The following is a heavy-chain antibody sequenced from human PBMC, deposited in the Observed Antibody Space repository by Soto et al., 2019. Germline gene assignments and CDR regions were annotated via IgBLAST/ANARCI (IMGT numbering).Heavy chain of an antibody. J-gene: IGHJ4*02. V-gene: IGHV3-7*01. CDR3: ARIDRRQSYDGSGYFFPGHFDY. Sequence: GGSLRLSCAASGFTFSSYWMSWVRQAPGKGLEWVANIKQDGSEKYYVDSVKGRFTISRDNAKNTLYLQMNSLRAEDTAVYYCARIDRRQSYDGSGYFFPGHFDYWGQGTLVTVSS. CDR1: GFTFSSYW. CDR2: IKQDGSEK. D-gene: IGHD3-22*01.